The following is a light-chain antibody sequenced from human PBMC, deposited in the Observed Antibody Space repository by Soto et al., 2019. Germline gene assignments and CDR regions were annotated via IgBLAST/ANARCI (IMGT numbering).Light chain of an antibody. Sequence: SYELTQPPSGSVASGQTARIPWWGNNTGCKTVHWYHRRPGHAPVLPCYDDSDRPSGIHKRFSCFNSGHTAALTIIRACAGDEADYYCQVWDSSSDLYDFGTGTKVMVL. CDR2: DDS. CDR1: NTGCKT. J-gene: IGLJ1*01. V-gene: IGLV3-21*02. CDR3: QVWDSSSDLYD.